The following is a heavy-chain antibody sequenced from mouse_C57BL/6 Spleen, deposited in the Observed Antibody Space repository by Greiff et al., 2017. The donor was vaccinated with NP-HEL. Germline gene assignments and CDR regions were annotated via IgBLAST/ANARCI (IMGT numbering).Heavy chain of an antibody. D-gene: IGHD2-1*01. CDR1: GFTFSSYG. CDR2: ISSGGSYT. J-gene: IGHJ2*01. Sequence: EVHLVESGGDLVKPGGSLKLSCAASGFTFSSYGMSWVRQTPDKRLEWVATISSGGSYTYYPDSVKGRFTISRDNAKNTLYLQMSSLKSEDTAMYYCATTSTITDYFDYWGQGTTLTVSS. CDR3: ATTSTITDYFDY. V-gene: IGHV5-6*01.